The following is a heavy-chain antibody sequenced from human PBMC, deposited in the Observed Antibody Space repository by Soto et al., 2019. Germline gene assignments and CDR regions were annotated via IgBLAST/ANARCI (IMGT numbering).Heavy chain of an antibody. J-gene: IGHJ2*01. CDR1: GFTFNSYV. V-gene: IGHV3-23*01. Sequence: EVRLMESGGGFLKPGGSQRLSCVASGFTFNSYVMSWVRQTPEEGLEWVSGISGSGWQTYYAQSVQGRFTISMDNSKRAVYRQMTSLRAEYSGIYDCAKGRYFDVSGGCANVWGRGTLVTVSS. D-gene: IGHD3-9*01. CDR3: AKGRYFDVSGGCANV. CDR2: ISGSGWQT.